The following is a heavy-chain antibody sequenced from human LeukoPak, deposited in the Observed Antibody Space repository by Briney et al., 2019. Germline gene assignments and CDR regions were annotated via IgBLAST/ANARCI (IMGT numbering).Heavy chain of an antibody. CDR3: ARVFSSSWYSGLFDY. CDR2: ISSSGSTI. D-gene: IGHD6-13*01. V-gene: IGHV3-48*03. CDR1: GFTFSSYE. Sequence: GGSLRLSCAASGFTFSSYEMNWVRQAPGKGLEWVSYISSSGSTIYYADSVKGRFTISRDNAKNSLYLQMNSLRAEDTAVYYCARVFSSSWYSGLFDYWGQGTLVTVSS. J-gene: IGHJ4*02.